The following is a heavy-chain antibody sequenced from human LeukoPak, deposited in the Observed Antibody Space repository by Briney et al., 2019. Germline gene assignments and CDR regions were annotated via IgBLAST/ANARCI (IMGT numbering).Heavy chain of an antibody. J-gene: IGHJ1*01. CDR2: IKQDGSEK. Sequence: GGSLRLSCAASGFTFSSYWMSWVRQAPGKGLEWVANIKQDGSEKYYVDSVKGRFTISRDNAKNSLYLQMNSLRAEDTAVYYCARDRGGSREYFQHWGQGTLVTVSS. V-gene: IGHV3-7*01. D-gene: IGHD3-10*01. CDR1: GFTFSSYW. CDR3: ARDRGGSREYFQH.